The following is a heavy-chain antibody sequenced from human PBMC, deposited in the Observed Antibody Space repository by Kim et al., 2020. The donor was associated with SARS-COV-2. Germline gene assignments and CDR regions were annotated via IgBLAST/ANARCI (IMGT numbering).Heavy chain of an antibody. V-gene: IGHV3-7*04. CDR2: QDRSAK. Sequence: QDRSAKFYVDTVKGQFTISRDNAKNSVFVEMNSLRAEDTAVYYCVRGISSVWGQGTLVTVSS. D-gene: IGHD3-3*01. CDR3: VRGISSV. J-gene: IGHJ4*02.